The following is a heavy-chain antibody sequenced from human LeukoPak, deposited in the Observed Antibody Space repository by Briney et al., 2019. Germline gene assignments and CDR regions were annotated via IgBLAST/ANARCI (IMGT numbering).Heavy chain of an antibody. D-gene: IGHD1-7*01. J-gene: IGHJ5*02. CDR1: GFTFSSYP. V-gene: IGHV3-23*01. CDR3: ARKAHDNNSNFWFDP. CDR2: INDSGGSI. Sequence: PGGSLRLSCATSGFTFSSYPMSWVRQAPGKGLEWVSAINDSGGSIYYADSVKGRFTISRDNSKNTRYLQMNSLRAEDSAVYYCARKAHDNNSNFWFDPWGRGTLVTVSS.